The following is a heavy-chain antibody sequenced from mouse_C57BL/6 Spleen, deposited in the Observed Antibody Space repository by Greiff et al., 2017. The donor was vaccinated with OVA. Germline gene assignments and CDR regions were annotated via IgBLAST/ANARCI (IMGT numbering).Heavy chain of an antibody. CDR2: IYPGDGDT. CDR1: GYAFSSSW. J-gene: IGHJ4*01. D-gene: IGHD4-1*01. CDR3: AKLGLYAMDY. Sequence: VKLQESGPELVKPGASVKISCKASGYAFSSSWMNWVKQRPGKGLEWIGRIYPGDGDTNYNGKFKGKATLTADKSSSTAYMQLSSLTSEDSAVYFCAKLGLYAMDYWGQGTSVTVSS. V-gene: IGHV1-82*01.